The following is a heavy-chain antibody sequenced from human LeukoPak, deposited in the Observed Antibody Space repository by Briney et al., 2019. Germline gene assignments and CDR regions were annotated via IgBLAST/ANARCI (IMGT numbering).Heavy chain of an antibody. CDR2: VSYDGSYK. J-gene: IGHJ4*02. CDR3: VRDYPGHFDY. D-gene: IGHD3-16*02. Sequence: GRSLRLSCAASGFRFSRYGMHWVRQAPGKGLEWVAVVSYDGSYKSYADSVKGRFTISRDNFKNMVYLQMNSLRAEDTGVYYCVRDYPGHFDYWGQGTLVTVSS. CDR1: GFRFSRYG. V-gene: IGHV3-30*03.